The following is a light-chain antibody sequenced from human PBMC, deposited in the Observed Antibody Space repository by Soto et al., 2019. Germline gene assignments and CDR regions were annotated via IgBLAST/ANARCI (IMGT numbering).Light chain of an antibody. J-gene: IGKJ4*01. V-gene: IGKV1-13*02. CDR2: DAS. CDR3: QQFNSYPLT. CDR1: QGISSA. Sequence: AIQLTQSPSSLSASVGDRVTITCRASQGISSALAWYQQKPGKAPKLLIYDASSLESGVPSRFGGSGSGTDFTLTISSLQPEDFATDYCQQFNSYPLTCGGGTKVEIK.